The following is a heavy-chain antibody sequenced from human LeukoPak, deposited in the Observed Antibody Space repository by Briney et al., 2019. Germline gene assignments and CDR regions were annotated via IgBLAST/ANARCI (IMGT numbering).Heavy chain of an antibody. CDR3: ARDSYSSGWYRFDY. V-gene: IGHV6-1*01. J-gene: IGHJ4*02. Sequence: SQTLSLTCAISGDSVSSNSAAWNWIRQSPSRGLELLGRTYYRSKWSSDYVVSVKRRITINPDTSKNQFSLQLNSVAPEDTAVYYCARDSYSSGWYRFDYWGQGTLVTVSS. CDR2: TYYRSKWSS. CDR1: GDSVSSNSAA. D-gene: IGHD6-19*01.